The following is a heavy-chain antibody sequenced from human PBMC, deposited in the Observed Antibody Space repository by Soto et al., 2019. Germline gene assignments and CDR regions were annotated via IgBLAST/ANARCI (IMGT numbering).Heavy chain of an antibody. D-gene: IGHD5-18*01. CDR2: IYYSGST. V-gene: IGHV4-31*03. CDR3: ARHDEGPYSYGYFY. CDR1: GGSISSGGYY. Sequence: PSETLSLTCTVSGGSISSGGYYWSWIRQHPGKGLEWIGYIYYSGSTYYNPSLKSRVTISVDTSKNQFSLKLSSVTAADTAVYYCARHDEGPYSYGYFYWGQGTLVTVSS. J-gene: IGHJ4*02.